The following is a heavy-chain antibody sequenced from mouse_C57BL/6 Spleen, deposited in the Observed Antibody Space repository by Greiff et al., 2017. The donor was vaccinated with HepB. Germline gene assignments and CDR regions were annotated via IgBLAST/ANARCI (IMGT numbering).Heavy chain of an antibody. D-gene: IGHD2-4*01. V-gene: IGHV2-5*01. CDR1: GFSLTSYG. J-gene: IGHJ3*01. CDR3: AKERYYDYDGTFAY. Sequence: VQLVESGPGLVQPSQSLSITCTVSGFSLTSYGVHWVRQSPGKGLEWLGVIWRGGSTDYNAAFMSRLSITKDNSKSQVFFKMNSLQADDTAIYYCAKERYYDYDGTFAYWGQGTLVTVSA. CDR2: IWRGGST.